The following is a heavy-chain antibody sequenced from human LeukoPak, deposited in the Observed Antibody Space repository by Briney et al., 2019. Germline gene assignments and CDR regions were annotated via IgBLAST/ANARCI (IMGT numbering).Heavy chain of an antibody. CDR2: MNPNSGNT. CDR1: GYTFTNYG. J-gene: IGHJ5*02. V-gene: IGHV1-8*01. CDR3: ARGTGSWLRLTRWFDP. Sequence: GASVKVSCKASGYTFTNYGINWVRQATGQGLEWMGWMNPNSGNTDYAQKFQGRVTMTRNTSISTAYMELSSLVSEDTAVYYCARGTGSWLRLTRWFDPWGQGTLVTVSS. D-gene: IGHD5-12*01.